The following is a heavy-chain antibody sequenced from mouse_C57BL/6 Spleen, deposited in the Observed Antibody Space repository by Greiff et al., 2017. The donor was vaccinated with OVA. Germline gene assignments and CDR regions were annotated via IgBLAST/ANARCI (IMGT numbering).Heavy chain of an antibody. V-gene: IGHV1-62-2*01. CDR1: GYTFTEYS. D-gene: IGHD2-2*01. Sequence: VQLQQSGAELVKPGASVKLSCKASGYTFTEYSIHWVKQRSGQGLEWIGWFYPGSGSIKYNEKFKDKATLTADKSSSTAYMELRRLTSEDAAVDFCGRHEVVTTGGYFDDWGQGTTLTVSS. CDR3: GRHEVVTTGGYFDD. CDR2: FYPGSGSI. J-gene: IGHJ2*01.